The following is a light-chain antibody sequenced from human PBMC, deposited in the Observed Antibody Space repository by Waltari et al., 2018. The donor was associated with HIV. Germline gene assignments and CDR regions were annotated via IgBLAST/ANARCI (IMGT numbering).Light chain of an antibody. V-gene: IGKV1-5*03. Sequence: DVQMTPSPSTLSASVGDRVPITRRSSQIIYYWLAWYLPKPGQPPTLLIYKTSYLESGVPTRFSGSGSGADFTLTIDGLQPEDFATYYCQQYNSHSYTFGQGTKLDIK. CDR3: QQYNSHSYT. J-gene: IGKJ2*01. CDR1: QIIYYW. CDR2: KTS.